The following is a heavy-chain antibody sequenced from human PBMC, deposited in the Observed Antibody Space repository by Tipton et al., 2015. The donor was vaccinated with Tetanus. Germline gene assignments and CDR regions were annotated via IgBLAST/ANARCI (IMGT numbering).Heavy chain of an antibody. Sequence: SLRLSCAASGFIFSGSSIHWVRQASGKGLEWVGRIRDKAHTYATAYAASVTGRFTISRDDSKNTAYLQMNSLKTDDTAVYYCTRRPESNHYPGMDAWGQGTTVTVSS. CDR3: TRRPESNHYPGMDA. D-gene: IGHD1-14*01. J-gene: IGHJ6*02. CDR2: IRDKAHTYAT. V-gene: IGHV3-73*01. CDR1: GFIFSGSS.